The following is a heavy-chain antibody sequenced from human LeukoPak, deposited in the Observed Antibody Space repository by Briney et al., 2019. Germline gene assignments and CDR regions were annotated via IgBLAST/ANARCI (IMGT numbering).Heavy chain of an antibody. D-gene: IGHD3-10*01. CDR3: ARDRRYGSGSGSRYYGMDV. V-gene: IGHV3-33*01. J-gene: IGHJ6*02. CDR1: GYSLSNYG. Sequence: GRSLRLSCAASGYSLSNYGMHWVRQAPGKGLEWVAVIWYDGGNKYYGDSVKGRFTISRDTSKNTMYLQMNSLRAEDTVVYYCARDRRYGSGSGSRYYGMDVWGQGTTVTVSS. CDR2: IWYDGGNK.